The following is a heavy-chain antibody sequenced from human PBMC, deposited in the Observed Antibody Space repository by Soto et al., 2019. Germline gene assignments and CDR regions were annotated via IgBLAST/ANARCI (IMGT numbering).Heavy chain of an antibody. J-gene: IGHJ6*02. Sequence: QVQLVQSGAEVKRPGSSVKVSCKASGGTFSSYAISWVRQAPGQGLEWVGGIIPIFGTANYAQKFQGRVTITADESTSTAYMELSSLRSEDTAVYYCASRTGVTAMAYYYYYGMDVWGQGTTVTVSS. CDR1: GGTFSSYA. V-gene: IGHV1-69*01. CDR2: IIPIFGTA. D-gene: IGHD5-18*01. CDR3: ASRTGVTAMAYYYYYGMDV.